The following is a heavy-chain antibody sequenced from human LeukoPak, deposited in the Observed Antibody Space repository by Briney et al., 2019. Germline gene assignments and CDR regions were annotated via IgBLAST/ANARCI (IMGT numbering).Heavy chain of an antibody. J-gene: IGHJ4*02. CDR3: AGGVAVTTILLVTPYFGYFDY. V-gene: IGHV3-30*03. D-gene: IGHD4-11*01. Sequence: GGSLRLSCAASGFTFSSYGMHWVRQAPGKGLEWVAVISYDGSNKYYADSVKGRFTISRDNSKNTLYLQMNGLRAEDTAVYYCAGGVAVTTILLVTPYFGYFDYWGQGTLVTVSS. CDR2: ISYDGSNK. CDR1: GFTFSSYG.